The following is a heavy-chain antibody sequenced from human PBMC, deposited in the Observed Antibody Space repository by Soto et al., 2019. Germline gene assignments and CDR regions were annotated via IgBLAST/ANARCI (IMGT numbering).Heavy chain of an antibody. J-gene: IGHJ4*02. D-gene: IGHD3-10*01. CDR2: ISPYKGNT. Sequence: QIQLVQSGAEVKKPGASVKVSCKASGYTFSSIGIIWVRQAPGQGLEWMGWISPYKGNTHYAQGLQGRVTMTTDTSTSTAYMELRSLRSDDTAVYSCARDLDASGSYYTDYWGQGTLVTVSS. V-gene: IGHV1-18*01. CDR3: ARDLDASGSYYTDY. CDR1: GYTFSSIG.